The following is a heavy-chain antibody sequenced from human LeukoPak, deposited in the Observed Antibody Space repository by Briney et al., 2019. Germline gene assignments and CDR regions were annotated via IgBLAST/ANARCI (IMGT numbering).Heavy chain of an antibody. J-gene: IGHJ4*02. Sequence: ASVEVSCKASGYTFTDYFLHWVRQAPGQGLEWMGWINPNSGDTNYARKFQGRVTMTRDTSISTAYMELSRLRSDDTAVYYCARAVSSWYLYYFDYWGQGTLVTVSS. CDR3: ARAVSSWYLYYFDY. V-gene: IGHV1-2*02. CDR1: GYTFTDYF. D-gene: IGHD6-13*01. CDR2: INPNSGDT.